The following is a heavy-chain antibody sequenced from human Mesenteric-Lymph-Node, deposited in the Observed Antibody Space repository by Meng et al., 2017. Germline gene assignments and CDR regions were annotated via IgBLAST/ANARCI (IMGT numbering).Heavy chain of an antibody. CDR3: ARAAGAAEYFQH. CDR1: CDSVTSDYC. J-gene: IGHJ1*01. Sequence: VQQWESGPGLVKPSGSLSSLCTVSCDSVTSDYCWSWVRQAPRKGLEWMGEINHSLGTNYNPSLKRRVTISVDTSKTQFSLKLSSVTASDTAVYYCARAAGAAEYFQHWGQGTLVTVSS. CDR2: INHSLGT. D-gene: IGHD1-26*01. V-gene: IGHV4-4*02.